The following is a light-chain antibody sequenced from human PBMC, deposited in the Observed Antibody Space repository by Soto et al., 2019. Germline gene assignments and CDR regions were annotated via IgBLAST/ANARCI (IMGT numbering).Light chain of an antibody. CDR3: CSYAGSRVV. J-gene: IGLJ2*01. V-gene: IGLV1-44*01. CDR2: TDY. CDR1: SSNIGTYT. Sequence: QSVLTQPPSVSGTPGQRVTISCSGGSSNIGTYTVNWYQQLPETAPKLLIYTDYQRPSGVPDRFSGSKSGTSASLAISGLQSEDEADYYCCSYAGSRVVFGGGTKLTVL.